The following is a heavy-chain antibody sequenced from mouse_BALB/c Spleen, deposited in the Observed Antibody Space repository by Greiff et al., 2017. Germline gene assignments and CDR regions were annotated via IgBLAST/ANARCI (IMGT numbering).Heavy chain of an antibody. CDR3: TDGEVRR. Sequence: EVKLKQSGGGLVQPGGSMKLSCVASGFTFSSYWMSWVRQSPEKGLEWVAEIRLKSDNYATHYAESVKGKFTISRDDSKSRLYLQMNSLRAEDTGIYYCTDGEVRRWGQGTLVTVSA. V-gene: IGHV6-3*01. CDR1: GFTFSSYW. J-gene: IGHJ3*01. CDR2: IRLKSDNYAT. D-gene: IGHD2-14*01.